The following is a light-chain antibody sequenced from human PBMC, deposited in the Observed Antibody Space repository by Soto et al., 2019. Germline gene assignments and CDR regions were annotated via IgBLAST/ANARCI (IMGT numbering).Light chain of an antibody. CDR2: GAS. Sequence: EIVMTQSPATLSVSPGERATLSYRASQSVSSNLAWYQQKPGQAPRLLIYGASTRATGIPARFSGSGSETEFTLTISSLQSEDFAVYYCQQYNNWPPVTFGQGTRLEIK. V-gene: IGKV3-15*01. CDR3: QQYNNWPPVT. J-gene: IGKJ5*01. CDR1: QSVSSN.